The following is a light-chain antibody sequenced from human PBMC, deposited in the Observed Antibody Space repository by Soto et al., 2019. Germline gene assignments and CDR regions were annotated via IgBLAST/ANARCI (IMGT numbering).Light chain of an antibody. J-gene: IGKJ1*01. V-gene: IGKV1-9*01. CDR3: QQYNSYSGT. Sequence: DIHLTQSPSFLSASVGDRVTITCRPSQAVPNNMAWYQQKPGKPPKLLIYEESTLHSGVPSRFSGRKSGTQFTLTIDSLQPDDFATYYCQQYNSYSGTFGQGTKVDIK. CDR1: QAVPNN. CDR2: EES.